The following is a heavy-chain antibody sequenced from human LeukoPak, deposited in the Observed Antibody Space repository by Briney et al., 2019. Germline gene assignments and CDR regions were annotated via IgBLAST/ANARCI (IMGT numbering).Heavy chain of an antibody. CDR3: ARDYVRISSELDYYYGMDV. D-gene: IGHD2-15*01. CDR1: GYTFTSYG. CDR2: ISAYNGNT. Sequence: GASVRVSCTASGYTFTSYGISWVRQAPGQGLEWMGWISAYNGNTNYAQTLQGRVTMTTDTSTSTAYMELRSLRSDDTAVYYCARDYVRISSELDYYYGMDVWGQGTTVTVSS. V-gene: IGHV1-18*01. J-gene: IGHJ6*02.